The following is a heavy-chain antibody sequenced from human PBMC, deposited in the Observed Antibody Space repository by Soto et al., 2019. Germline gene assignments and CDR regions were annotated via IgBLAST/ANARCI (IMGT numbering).Heavy chain of an antibody. CDR3: AKRRSVVVAAATNY. D-gene: IGHD2-15*01. CDR2: ISGSADST. CDR1: GFTFSSYA. V-gene: IGHV3-23*01. Sequence: GGSLRLSCAASGFTFSSYAMSWVRQAPGKGLEWVSVISGSADSTYYTDSVKGRFTISRDNSKNTLYLQMNSLRAEDTAVYYCAKRRSVVVAAATNYWGQGTLVTVSS. J-gene: IGHJ4*02.